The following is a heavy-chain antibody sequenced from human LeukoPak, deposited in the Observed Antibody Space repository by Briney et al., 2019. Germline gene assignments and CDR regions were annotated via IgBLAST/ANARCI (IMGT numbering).Heavy chain of an antibody. J-gene: IGHJ4*02. CDR1: GYTFSGYY. Sequence: ASVKVSCKASGYTFSGYYIHWVRQAPEQGLEWMGWINTNSGGTKYAQRFQGRVTMTRDTSISTAYMEVSRLRSDDTAVYFYASSRFLEWLYLLDYWGQGTLVTVSS. CDR3: ASSRFLEWLYLLDY. V-gene: IGHV1-2*02. CDR2: INTNSGGT. D-gene: IGHD3-3*01.